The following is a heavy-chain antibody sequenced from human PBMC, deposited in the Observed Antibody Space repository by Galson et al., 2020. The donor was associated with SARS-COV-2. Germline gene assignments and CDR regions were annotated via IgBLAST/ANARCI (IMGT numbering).Heavy chain of an antibody. J-gene: IGHJ6*02. V-gene: IGHV4-61*02. D-gene: IGHD1-1*01. CDR2: IYTSGST. CDR1: GGPISSGSYY. CDR3: ARDNWSYGMDV. Sequence: SETLSLTCTVSGGPISSGSYYWSWIRQPAGKGLEWIGRIYTSGSTNYNPSLKSRVTISVDTSKNQFSLKLSSVTAADTAVYYCARDNWSYGMDVWGQGTTVTVSS.